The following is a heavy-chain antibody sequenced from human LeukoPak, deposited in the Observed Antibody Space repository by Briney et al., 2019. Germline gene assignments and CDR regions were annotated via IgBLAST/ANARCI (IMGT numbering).Heavy chain of an antibody. D-gene: IGHD3-9*01. Sequence: ASVKVSCKASGGTFSSYAISWVRQAPGQGLEWMGGIIPIFGTANYAQKFQGRVTITADESTSTAYMELSSLRSEDTAVYYCARGSYDILTGYYKPFDYWGQGTLVTVSS. V-gene: IGHV1-69*13. CDR3: ARGSYDILTGYYKPFDY. CDR1: GGTFSSYA. J-gene: IGHJ4*02. CDR2: IIPIFGTA.